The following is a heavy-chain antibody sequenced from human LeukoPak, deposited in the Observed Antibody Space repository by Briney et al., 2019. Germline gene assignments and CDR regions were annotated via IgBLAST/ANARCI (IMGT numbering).Heavy chain of an antibody. D-gene: IGHD3-3*01. V-gene: IGHV4-59*11. J-gene: IGHJ6*03. CDR3: ASITIFPLIDV. CDR1: GGSISSHY. CDR2: IYYSGGT. Sequence: KTSETLSLTCTVSGGSISSHYWSWIRQPPGKGLEWIGYIYYSGGTNYNPSLKSRVTISVDTSKNQFSLKLSSVTAADTAVYYCASITIFPLIDVWGKGTTVTVSS.